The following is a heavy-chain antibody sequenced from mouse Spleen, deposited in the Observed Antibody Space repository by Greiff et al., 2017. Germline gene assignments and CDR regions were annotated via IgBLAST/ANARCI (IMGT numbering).Heavy chain of an antibody. Sequence: DVMLVESGGGLVQPGGSLSLSCAASGFTFPDYYMSWVRQPPGKALEWLGFIRNKANGYTTEYSASVKGRFTISRDNSQSILYLQMNALRAEDSATYYCASHYYGSSYWYFDVWGTGTTVTVSS. J-gene: IGHJ1*03. CDR3: ASHYYGSSYWYFDV. D-gene: IGHD1-1*01. CDR2: IRNKANGYTT. CDR1: GFTFPDYY. V-gene: IGHV7-3*01.